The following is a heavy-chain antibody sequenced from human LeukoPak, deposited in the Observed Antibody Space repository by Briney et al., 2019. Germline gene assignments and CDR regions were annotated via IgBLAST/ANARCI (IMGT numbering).Heavy chain of an antibody. CDR3: ARVLSGSAH. V-gene: IGHV4-30-2*01. J-gene: IGHJ4*02. CDR2: LYHSGST. CDR1: GGSISSGGYS. D-gene: IGHD1-26*01. Sequence: SQTLSLTCAVSGGSISSGGYSWSWIRQPPGKGLEWIGYLYHSGSTYFNPSLKSRVTISVDRSKNQFSPKLTSVTGADTAVYYCARVLSGSAHWGQGTLVTVSS.